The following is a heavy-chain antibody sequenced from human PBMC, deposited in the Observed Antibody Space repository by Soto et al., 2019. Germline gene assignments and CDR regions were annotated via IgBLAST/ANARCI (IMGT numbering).Heavy chain of an antibody. CDR2: INHSGST. CDR1: GGSFSGYY. Sequence: SETLSLTCAVYGGSFSGYYWNWIRQPPGKGLEWIGEINHSGSTNYNPSLKSRVTISVDTSKNQFSLKLSSVTAADTAFYYCARNTYDIGRFGLDPWGQGALVTVSS. V-gene: IGHV4-34*01. D-gene: IGHD3-9*01. J-gene: IGHJ5*02. CDR3: ARNTYDIGRFGLDP.